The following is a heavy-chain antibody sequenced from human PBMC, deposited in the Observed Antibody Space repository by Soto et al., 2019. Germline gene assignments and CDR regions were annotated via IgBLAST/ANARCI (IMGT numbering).Heavy chain of an antibody. CDR3: ARQQSSPWFDP. J-gene: IGHJ5*02. V-gene: IGHV4-39*01. CDR2: IYYSGST. CDR1: GGSISSSSYY. Sequence: QLQLQESGPGLVKPSETLSLTCTVSGGSISSSSYYWGWIRQPPGKGLEWIGNIYYSGSTYYNPYLKSRVTISVDTSKNQFSLKLSSVTAADTALYYCARQQSSPWFDPWGQGTLVTVSS. D-gene: IGHD2-15*01.